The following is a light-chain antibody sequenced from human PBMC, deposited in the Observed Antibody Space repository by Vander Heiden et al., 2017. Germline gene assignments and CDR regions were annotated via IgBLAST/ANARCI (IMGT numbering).Light chain of an antibody. V-gene: IGKV3-20*01. J-gene: IGKJ2*01. CDR3: QQYCSSPYT. Sequence: EIVLTQSPGNLPVSPGDRATLSCRASQSVSSCYLAWYQQKPGQPTMLLYYGASISATVIPDRFSGSGSVTYFTLTISRLEPEDFAVYYCQQYCSSPYTFGQGTKVEIK. CDR2: GAS. CDR1: QSVSSCY.